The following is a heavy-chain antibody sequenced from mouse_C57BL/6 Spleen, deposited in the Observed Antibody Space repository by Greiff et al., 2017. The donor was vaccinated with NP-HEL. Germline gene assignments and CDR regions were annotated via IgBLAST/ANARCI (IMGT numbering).Heavy chain of an antibody. CDR2: IYPSDSET. CDR1: GYTFTSYW. Sequence: VQLQQPGAELVRPGSSVKLSCKASGYTFTSYWMDWVKQRPGQGLEWIGNIYPSDSETHYNQKFKDKATLTVDKSSSTAYMQLSSLTSEDSAVYYCARSLYCYGSRPYAMDYWGQGTSVTVSS. CDR3: ARSLYCYGSRPYAMDY. V-gene: IGHV1-61*01. D-gene: IGHD1-1*01. J-gene: IGHJ4*01.